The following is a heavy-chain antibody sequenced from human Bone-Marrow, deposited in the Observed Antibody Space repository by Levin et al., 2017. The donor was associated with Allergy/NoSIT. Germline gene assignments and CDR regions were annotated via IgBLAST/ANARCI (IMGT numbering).Heavy chain of an antibody. CDR3: ARDDLRTQGDV. Sequence: GESLKISCKASGYTFTSYAMNWVRQAPGQGLEWMGWINTNTGNPTYAQGFTGRFVFSLDTSVSTAYLQISSLKAEDTAVYYCARDDLRTQGDVWGKGTTVTVSS. D-gene: IGHD3-3*01. CDR2: INTNTGNP. CDR1: GYTFTSYA. J-gene: IGHJ6*04. V-gene: IGHV7-4-1*02.